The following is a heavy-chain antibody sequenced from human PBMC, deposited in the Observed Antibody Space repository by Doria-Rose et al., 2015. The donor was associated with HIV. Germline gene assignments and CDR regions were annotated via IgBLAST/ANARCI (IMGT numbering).Heavy chain of an antibody. D-gene: IGHD3-22*01. CDR3: VRDPPYFYDSRGFLPAY. V-gene: IGHV1-18*01. CDR1: GYSFTSYD. J-gene: IGHJ4*02. CDR2: ISPYKGNR. Sequence: SGYSFTSYDISWVRQAPGQGLEWLGFISPYKGNRVYAQKFLGRVTMTTDTSTSTGYMDLRSLRSDDTAVYYCVRDPPYFYDSRGFLPAYWGQGTLVTVSP.